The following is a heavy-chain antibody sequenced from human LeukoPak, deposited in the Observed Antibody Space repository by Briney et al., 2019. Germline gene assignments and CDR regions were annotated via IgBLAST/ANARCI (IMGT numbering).Heavy chain of an antibody. V-gene: IGHV3-15*01. CDR1: GFTVSSNY. CDR3: STDYYGSGRPGFGY. J-gene: IGHJ4*02. D-gene: IGHD3-10*01. CDR2: IKSKTDGGTI. Sequence: GGSLRLSCAASGFTVSSNYMSWVRQAPGKGLEWVGRIKSKTDGGTIDHAAPVKGRFTISRDDLKNMMYLQMNSLKTEDTAVYYCSTDYYGSGRPGFGYWGQGSLVTVSS.